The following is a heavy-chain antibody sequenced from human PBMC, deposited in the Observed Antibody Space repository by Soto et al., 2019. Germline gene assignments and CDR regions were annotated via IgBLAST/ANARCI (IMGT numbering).Heavy chain of an antibody. J-gene: IGHJ4*02. CDR2: IIPIFGTA. CDR3: ARGGGYCSGGSCYGLSFFDY. Sequence: QVQLVQSGAEVKKPGSSVKVSCKASGGTFSSYAISWVRQAPGQGLEWMGGIIPIFGTANYAQKFQGRVTITADKSTSTAYMGLGSLGSEDTGVYYCARGGGYCSGGSCYGLSFFDYWGQGTLVTVSS. D-gene: IGHD2-15*01. V-gene: IGHV1-69*06. CDR1: GGTFSSYA.